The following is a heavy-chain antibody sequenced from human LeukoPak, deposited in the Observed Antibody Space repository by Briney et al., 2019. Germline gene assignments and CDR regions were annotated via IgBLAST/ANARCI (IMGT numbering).Heavy chain of an antibody. Sequence: ASVKVSCKVSGYTFTGYYMHWARQAPGQGLEWMGCINPNSGGTNYAQKFQGRVTRTRDTYISTAYMGLSRLRSDDTGVYYCARYLKSVAATPREAHYYMDVWGKGTTVTVSS. V-gene: IGHV1-2*02. CDR3: ARYLKSVAATPREAHYYMDV. CDR2: INPNSGGT. D-gene: IGHD2-15*01. J-gene: IGHJ6*03. CDR1: GYTFTGYY.